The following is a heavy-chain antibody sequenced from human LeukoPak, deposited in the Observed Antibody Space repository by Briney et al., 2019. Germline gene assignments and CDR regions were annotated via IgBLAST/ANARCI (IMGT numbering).Heavy chain of an antibody. CDR3: GRGSGVVSPNYFCDS. D-gene: IGHD2-21*01. CDR2: ISAYNGHT. J-gene: IGHJ4*02. V-gene: IGHV1-18*04. Sequence: ASVKVSCKSSGDSLTSYGFTWVRQAPGQGLEWMGWISAYNGHTKYAQRIEGRVTMTTDTSTSTAYMELRSLRSADTAVYYCGRGSGVVSPNYFCDSWGQGTLVTVSS. CDR1: GDSLTSYG.